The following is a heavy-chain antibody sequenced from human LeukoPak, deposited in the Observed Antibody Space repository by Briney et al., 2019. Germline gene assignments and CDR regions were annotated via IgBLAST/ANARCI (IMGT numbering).Heavy chain of an antibody. D-gene: IGHD2-2*01. Sequence: GGSLRLSCAASGFTFSSYAMSWVRQAPGKGLEWVSTIGGSGGSTYYADSVKGRFTISRDNSKNTLYLQMNSLRAEDTAVYYCAKGIEDIVVVPDAFDIWGQGTMVTVSS. V-gene: IGHV3-23*01. J-gene: IGHJ3*02. CDR2: IGGSGGST. CDR1: GFTFSSYA. CDR3: AKGIEDIVVVPDAFDI.